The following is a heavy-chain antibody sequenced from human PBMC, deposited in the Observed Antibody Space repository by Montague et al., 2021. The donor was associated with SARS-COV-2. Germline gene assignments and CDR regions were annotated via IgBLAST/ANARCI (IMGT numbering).Heavy chain of an antibody. V-gene: IGHV4-39*01. D-gene: IGHD4-17*01. CDR1: GDSTSCPNCY. CDR2: IYYSGTT. J-gene: IGHJ5*02. Sequence: SETLSLTCTVSGDSTSCPNCYWGWIRQPPGKGLDWIGTIYYSGTTYYSPSLQSRLTISIDTSKNQFSLKLTSVTAADTAVYYCARHRNYGDHSLDNWFHPWGQGTLVTVSS. CDR3: ARHRNYGDHSLDNWFHP.